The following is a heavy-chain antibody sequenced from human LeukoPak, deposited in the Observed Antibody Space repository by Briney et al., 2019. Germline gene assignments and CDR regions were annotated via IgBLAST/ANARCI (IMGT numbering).Heavy chain of an antibody. V-gene: IGHV4-59*08. CDR1: GGSISSYY. J-gene: IGHJ6*02. Sequence: SETLSLTCTVSGGSISSYYWSWIRQPPEKGLEWIGYIYYSGSTNYNPSLKSRVTISVDTSKNQFSLKLSSVTAADTAVYYCARLSGIAAETEERYYYYGMDVWGQGTTVTVSS. CDR2: IYYSGST. CDR3: ARLSGIAAETEERYYYYGMDV. D-gene: IGHD6-13*01.